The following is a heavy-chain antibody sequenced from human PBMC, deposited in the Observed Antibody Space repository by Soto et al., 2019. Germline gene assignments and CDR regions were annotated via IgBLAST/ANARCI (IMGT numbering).Heavy chain of an antibody. CDR2: ISTSTTYT. CDR1: GFSFTDFY. CDR3: ARDRGAYCSGGKCDSGAFFDY. V-gene: IGHV3-11*05. J-gene: IGHJ4*02. D-gene: IGHD2-15*01. Sequence: QVQLVESGGGLVKPRGSLRLSCAASGFSFTDFYMNWIRQVPGKGLEWVALISTSTTYTKYADSVKGRFTISRDNAKNXLXLXXSSLRAEDTAVYYCARDRGAYCSGGKCDSGAFFDYWGRGTLVNVSS.